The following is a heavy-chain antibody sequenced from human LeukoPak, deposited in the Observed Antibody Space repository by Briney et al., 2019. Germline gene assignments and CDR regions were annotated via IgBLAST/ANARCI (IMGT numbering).Heavy chain of an antibody. CDR2: MWYDGSNK. J-gene: IGHJ6*02. CDR3: ARDGYGSGSRAYLMDV. Sequence: HPGGSLRLSCAASGFTFSSYGMHWVRQAPGKGLEWVAVMWYDGSNKYYADSVKGRFTISRDNSKNTVYLQMNSLRAEDTAVYYCARDGYGSGSRAYLMDVWGQGTAVTVSS. D-gene: IGHD3-10*01. CDR1: GFTFSSYG. V-gene: IGHV3-33*01.